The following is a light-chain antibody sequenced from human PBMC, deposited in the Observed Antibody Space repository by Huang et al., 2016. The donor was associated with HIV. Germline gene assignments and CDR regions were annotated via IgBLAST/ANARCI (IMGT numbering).Light chain of an antibody. Sequence: EIVMTQSPATLSVSPGERATLSCRASQTITTNLAWYQQKPGQAPSLLISGSSTRATGIPARFSGSGSGTEFTLTISSLQSEDSAVYYCQQYDNWPGTFGQGTKLEIK. V-gene: IGKV3-15*01. CDR2: GSS. CDR1: QTITTN. J-gene: IGKJ2*01. CDR3: QQYDNWPGT.